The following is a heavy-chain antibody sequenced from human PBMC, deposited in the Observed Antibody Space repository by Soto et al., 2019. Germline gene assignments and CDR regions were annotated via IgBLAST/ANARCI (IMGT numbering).Heavy chain of an antibody. CDR3: ATANGSGSYPGTPRNYYYGMDI. D-gene: IGHD3-10*01. CDR1: GYSFTSYW. V-gene: IGHV5-51*03. J-gene: IGHJ6*02. Sequence: EVQLVQSGAEVKKPGESLKISCKGSGYSFTSYWIGWVRQMPGKGLECMGIIYPGDSDTRYSPSFQGQVTISADESISTASLPWSSLTASDTAMYYCATANGSGSYPGTPRNYYYGMDIWGQGTTVTVSS. CDR2: IYPGDSDT.